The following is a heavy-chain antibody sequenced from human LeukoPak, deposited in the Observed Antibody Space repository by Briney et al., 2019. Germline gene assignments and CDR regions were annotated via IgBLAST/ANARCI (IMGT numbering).Heavy chain of an antibody. CDR1: GGSISSYY. V-gene: IGHV4-59*01. CDR3: ARGAGWLIDY. Sequence: SETLSLTCTVSGGSISSYYWSWIRQPPGKGLEWIGYIYYSGSTNYNPSLKSRVTITVDTSKNQFSLKLSSVTAADTAVYYCARGAGWLIDYWGQGILVTVSS. CDR2: IYYSGST. J-gene: IGHJ4*02. D-gene: IGHD3-16*01.